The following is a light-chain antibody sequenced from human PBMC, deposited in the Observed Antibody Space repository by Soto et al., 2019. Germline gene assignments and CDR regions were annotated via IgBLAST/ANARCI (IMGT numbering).Light chain of an antibody. Sequence: ALTQPPSASGSPGQSVAISCTGTSSDVGAYIFVSWYQQHPGRAPKLMVYDVNRRPPGVPDRFFGSKSGNTASLTVSGLQAEDEADYYCVSFAGGTYVFGTGTKVTVL. CDR1: SSDVGAYIF. J-gene: IGLJ1*01. CDR3: VSFAGGTYV. V-gene: IGLV2-8*01. CDR2: DVN.